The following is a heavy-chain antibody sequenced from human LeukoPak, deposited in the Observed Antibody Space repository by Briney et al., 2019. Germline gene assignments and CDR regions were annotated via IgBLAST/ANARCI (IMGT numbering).Heavy chain of an antibody. CDR2: ISAFSGHT. V-gene: IGHV1-18*01. D-gene: IGHD6-19*01. CDR3: ARDPGSFLSSSGWLNWFDH. Sequence: ASVKVCCKASGYTFDNFGINWVRQAPGQGLEWMGWISAFSGHTNYAHNLQGRVTMTTDTSTSTAYMELRSLRSDDTAVYYCARDPGSFLSSSGWLNWFDHWGQGTLVTVSS. CDR1: GYTFDNFG. J-gene: IGHJ5*02.